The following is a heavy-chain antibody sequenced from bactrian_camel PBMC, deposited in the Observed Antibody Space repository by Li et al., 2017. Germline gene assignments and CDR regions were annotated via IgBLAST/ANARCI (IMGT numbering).Heavy chain of an antibody. CDR3: AKASPSDYDDSLDY. D-gene: IGHD4*01. CDR2: ISVDGTT. Sequence: HVQLVESGGGSVQAGGSLKLSCEASGYEFKRCNMVWYRERQDKSRELVSSISVDGTTSLADNVKGRFTTSRDNTKNMLYLQMNSLKSEDTALYYCAKASPSDYDDSLDYWGQGTQVTV. J-gene: IGHJ4*01. CDR1: GYEFKRCN. V-gene: IGHV3S1*01.